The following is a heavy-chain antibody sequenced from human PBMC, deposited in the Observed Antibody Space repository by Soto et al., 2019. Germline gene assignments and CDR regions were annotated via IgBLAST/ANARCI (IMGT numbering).Heavy chain of an antibody. D-gene: IGHD3-3*01. V-gene: IGHV4-59*01. Sequence: SETLSLTCTVSGGSISSYYWSWIRQPPGKGLEWIGYIYYSGSTNYNPSLKSRVTISVDTSKNQFSLKLSSVTAADTAVYYCARGIYDFWSPHLGYYYYYMDVWGKGTTVTVSS. CDR1: GGSISSYY. CDR2: IYYSGST. CDR3: ARGIYDFWSPHLGYYYYYMDV. J-gene: IGHJ6*03.